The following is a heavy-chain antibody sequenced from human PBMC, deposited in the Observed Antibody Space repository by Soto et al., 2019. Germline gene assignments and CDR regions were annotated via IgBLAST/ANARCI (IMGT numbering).Heavy chain of an antibody. CDR1: GGSISNRGYY. Sequence: SETLSLTCTVSGGSISNRGYYWSWIRQHPGKGLEWIGYIYYSGSTYYNPSLKSRVTISVDTSKNQFSLKLSSVTAADTAVYYCARGEHGRTTVTTWDGHNWFDPWGQGTLVTVSS. CDR3: ARGEHGRTTVTTWDGHNWFDP. J-gene: IGHJ5*02. V-gene: IGHV4-31*03. D-gene: IGHD4-17*01. CDR2: IYYSGST.